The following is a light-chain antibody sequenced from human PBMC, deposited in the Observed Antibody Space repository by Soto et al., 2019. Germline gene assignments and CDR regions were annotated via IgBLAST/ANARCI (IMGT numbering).Light chain of an antibody. CDR3: SSYAGTNSHYV. CDR1: SSDVGGYNY. Sequence: QSVLTQPPSASGSPGQSVTISCTGTSSDVGGYNYVSWYHQHPGKAPKLMIYDVSKRPSGVPDRFSGSKSGNTASLTVSGLQAEDEADYYCSSYAGTNSHYVFGTGTKLTVL. CDR2: DVS. J-gene: IGLJ1*01. V-gene: IGLV2-8*01.